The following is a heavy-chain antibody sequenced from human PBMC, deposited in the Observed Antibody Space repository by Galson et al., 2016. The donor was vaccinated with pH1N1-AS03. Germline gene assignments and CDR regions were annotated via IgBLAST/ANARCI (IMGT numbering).Heavy chain of an antibody. J-gene: IGHJ3*02. CDR2: ISWDGSNT. Sequence: SLRLSCAASGFSFNDHALHWVRRAPGKGLEWVSGISWDGSNTDYADSVKGRVTISRDNAKSSLYIQMNRLRPEDTALYYCAKAGRGGYYFRLTFEIWGQGTMVTVSS. V-gene: IGHV3-9*01. CDR3: AKAGRGGYYFRLTFEI. CDR1: GFSFNDHA. D-gene: IGHD3-22*01.